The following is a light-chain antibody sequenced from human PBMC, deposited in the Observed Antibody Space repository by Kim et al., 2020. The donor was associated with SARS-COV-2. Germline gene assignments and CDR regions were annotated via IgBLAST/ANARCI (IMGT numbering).Light chain of an antibody. CDR2: LGS. Sequence: EPASISCRSSQSLLHSNGYNYLDWYLQKPGQSPQLLIYLGSNRASGVPDRFSGSGSGTDFTLKISRVEAEDVGVYYCMQALQTPYTFGPGTKLEI. J-gene: IGKJ2*01. CDR1: QSLLHSNGYNY. V-gene: IGKV2-28*01. CDR3: MQALQTPYT.